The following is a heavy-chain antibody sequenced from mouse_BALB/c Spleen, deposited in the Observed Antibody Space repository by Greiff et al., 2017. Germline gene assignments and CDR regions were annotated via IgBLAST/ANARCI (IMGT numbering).Heavy chain of an antibody. D-gene: IGHD4-1*01. V-gene: IGHV3-6*02. Sequence: EVQLQQSGPGLVKPSQSLSLTCSVTGYSITSGYYWNWIRQFPGNKLEWMGYISYDGSNNYNPSLKNRISITRDTSKNQFFLKLNSVTTEDTATYYCARVNWDDYYAMDYWGQGTSVTVSS. CDR3: ARVNWDDYYAMDY. J-gene: IGHJ4*01. CDR1: GYSITSGYY. CDR2: ISYDGSN.